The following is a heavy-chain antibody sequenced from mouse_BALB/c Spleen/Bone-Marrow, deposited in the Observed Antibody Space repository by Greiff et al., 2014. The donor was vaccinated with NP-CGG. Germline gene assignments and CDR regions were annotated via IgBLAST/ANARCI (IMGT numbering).Heavy chain of an antibody. Sequence: QVQLKESGPELKKPGETVKISCKASGFTFTNYGTNWMKQAPGKGLKWMGWINTYTGEPTYADDFKERFAFSLETSASTAYLQINNLKNEYTATYFCARGGFTTVVAPYTMDYWGQGTSVTVSS. D-gene: IGHD1-1*01. CDR3: ARGGFTTVVAPYTMDY. CDR2: INTYTGEP. J-gene: IGHJ4*01. V-gene: IGHV9-3-1*01. CDR1: GFTFTNYG.